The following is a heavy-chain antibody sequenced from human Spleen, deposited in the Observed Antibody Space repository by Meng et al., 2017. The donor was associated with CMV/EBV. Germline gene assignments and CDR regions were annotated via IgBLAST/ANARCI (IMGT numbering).Heavy chain of an antibody. CDR3: ARAAFCSSSTCWYGMDV. J-gene: IGHJ6*02. D-gene: IGHD2-2*01. CDR1: GFTFSSYA. V-gene: IGHV3-30*14. Sequence: GESLKISCAASGFTFSSYAMSWVRQAPGKGLEWVAILSYDGSQRYYTDSVKGRFTISRDNSMDTMYLQMNSLRREDTAVYYCARAAFCSSSTCWYGMDVWGQGTTVTVSS. CDR2: LSYDGSQR.